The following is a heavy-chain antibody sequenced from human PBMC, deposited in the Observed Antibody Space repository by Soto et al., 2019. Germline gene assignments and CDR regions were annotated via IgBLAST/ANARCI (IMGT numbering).Heavy chain of an antibody. CDR2: IYTTGST. Sequence: LSLTCSVSGGSIMSYYWTWIRQAAGKGQEWIGRIYTTGSTNYNPSLKGRVTMSVDTSKNQFSLRLSSVTAADTAVYYCARDLGRDGIDVSCQGTTVTVSS. V-gene: IGHV4-4*07. CDR3: ARDLGRDGIDV. J-gene: IGHJ6*02. D-gene: IGHD2-15*01. CDR1: GGSIMSYY.